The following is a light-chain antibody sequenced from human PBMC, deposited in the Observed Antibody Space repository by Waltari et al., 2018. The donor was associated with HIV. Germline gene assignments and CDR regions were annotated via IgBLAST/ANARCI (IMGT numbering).Light chain of an antibody. V-gene: IGLV2-14*01. CDR3: SSYTSSSTTV. Sequence: QSALTQPASVSGSPGQSITISCTRTRSAVGGSTYVSWYQQPPGKAPKSMIYEVSNRPSGVSNRFSGSKSGNTASLTISGLQAEDEADYYCSSYTSSSTTVFGGGTKLTVL. CDR2: EVS. J-gene: IGLJ3*02. CDR1: RSAVGGSTY.